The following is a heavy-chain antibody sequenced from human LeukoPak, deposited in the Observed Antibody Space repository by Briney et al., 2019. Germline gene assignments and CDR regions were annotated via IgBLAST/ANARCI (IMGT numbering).Heavy chain of an antibody. Sequence: GGSLRLSCAASGFTFSSYAMSWVRQAPGKGLEWVSSISSSSSYIYYADSVKGRFTISRDNAKNSLYLQMNSLRAEDTAVYYCARDPSDYVWGSYRYPFDYWGQGTLVTVYS. V-gene: IGHV3-21*01. J-gene: IGHJ4*02. D-gene: IGHD3-16*02. CDR1: GFTFSSYA. CDR3: ARDPSDYVWGSYRYPFDY. CDR2: ISSSSSYI.